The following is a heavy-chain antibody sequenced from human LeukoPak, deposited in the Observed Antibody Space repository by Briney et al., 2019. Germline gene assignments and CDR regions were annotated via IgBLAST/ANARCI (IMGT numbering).Heavy chain of an antibody. CDR1: GCSFSAYW. Sequence: GGSLRLSCAASGCSFSAYWMTWVRQAPGTGLEWVANINPAGSETYYVDPVKGRFSISRDNAKNLVYLQMNSLRAEDTAVYHCARFGYVAAVDVWGQGTPVTVSS. D-gene: IGHD2-15*01. CDR2: INPAGSET. CDR3: ARFGYVAAVDV. V-gene: IGHV3-7*01. J-gene: IGHJ4*02.